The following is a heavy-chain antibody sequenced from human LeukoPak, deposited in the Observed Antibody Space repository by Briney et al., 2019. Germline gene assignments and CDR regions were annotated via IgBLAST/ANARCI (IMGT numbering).Heavy chain of an antibody. CDR1: GFTFSSYA. V-gene: IGHV3-23*01. D-gene: IGHD3-22*01. Sequence: GGSLRLSCAASGFTFSSYAMSWVRQAPGKGLEWVSAISGSGGSTYYADSVKGRFTISRDNSKNTLYLQMNSLRAEDTAVYYCARARGITMIVVAPFDYWGQGTLVTVSS. CDR2: ISGSGGST. J-gene: IGHJ4*02. CDR3: ARARGITMIVVAPFDY.